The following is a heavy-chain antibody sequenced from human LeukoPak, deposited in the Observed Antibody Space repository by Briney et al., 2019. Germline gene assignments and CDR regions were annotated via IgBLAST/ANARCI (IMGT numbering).Heavy chain of an antibody. V-gene: IGHV3-21*01. CDR1: GFTFSSYA. CDR2: ISSSSSYI. J-gene: IGHJ4*02. CDR3: ARGREVKLLLYYFDY. D-gene: IGHD2-15*01. Sequence: GGSLRLSCAASGFTFSSYAMSWVRQAPGKGLEWVSSISSSSSYIYYADSVKGRFTISRDNAKNSLYLQMNSLRAEDTAVYYCARGREVKLLLYYFDYWGQGTLVTVSS.